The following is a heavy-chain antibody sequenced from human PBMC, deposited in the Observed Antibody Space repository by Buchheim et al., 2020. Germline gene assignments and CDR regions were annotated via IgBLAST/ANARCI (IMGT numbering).Heavy chain of an antibody. D-gene: IGHD3-3*01. J-gene: IGHJ6*02. CDR2: ISSSGSTI. V-gene: IGHV3-48*03. CDR3: ARTGTYYDFWSGYLPGDYYYYGMDV. CDR1: GFTFSSYE. Sequence: EVQLVESGGGLVQPGGSLRLSCAASGFTFSSYEMNWVRQAPGKGLEWVSYISSSGSTIYYADSVKGRFTISRDNAKNSLYLQMNSLRDEDTAVYYCARTGTYYDFWSGYLPGDYYYYGMDVWGQGTT.